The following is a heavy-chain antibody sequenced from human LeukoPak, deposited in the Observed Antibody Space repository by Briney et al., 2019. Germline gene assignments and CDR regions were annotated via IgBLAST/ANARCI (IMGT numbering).Heavy chain of an antibody. CDR2: IRYDGSNK. CDR3: ARDQGMYSSSQAFDI. J-gene: IGHJ3*02. D-gene: IGHD6-6*01. V-gene: IGHV3-30*02. CDR1: GFTFSTYG. Sequence: GGSLRLSCAASGFTFSTYGIHWVRQAPGKGLEWVAFIRYDGSNKYYADSVKGRFTISKDNSKNSLYLQMNSLRAEDTAVYYCARDQGMYSSSQAFDIWGQGTMVTVSS.